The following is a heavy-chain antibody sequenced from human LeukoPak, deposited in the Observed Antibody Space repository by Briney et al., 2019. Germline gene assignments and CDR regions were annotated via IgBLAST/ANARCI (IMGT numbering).Heavy chain of an antibody. CDR2: ISSSGSTI. Sequence: PGGSLRLSCAASGFTFSSYEMNWVRQAPGKGLEWVSYISSSGSTIYYADSEKGRFTISRDNAKNSLYLQMYSLRAEDTAVYYCARVAASGGYWGQGTLVTVSS. CDR3: ARVAASGGY. CDR1: GFTFSSYE. J-gene: IGHJ4*02. D-gene: IGHD2-15*01. V-gene: IGHV3-48*03.